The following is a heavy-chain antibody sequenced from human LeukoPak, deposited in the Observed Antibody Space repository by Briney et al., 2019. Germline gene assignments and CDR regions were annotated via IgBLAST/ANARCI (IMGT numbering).Heavy chain of an antibody. J-gene: IGHJ6*02. V-gene: IGHV3-66*01. D-gene: IGHD5-12*01. CDR3: ARDWMVATYYYYGMDV. CDR2: IYSGGST. CDR1: GFTVSSNY. Sequence: GGSLRLSCAASGFTVSSNYMSWVRQAPGKGLEWVSVIYSGGSTYYADSVKGRFTISRDNSKNTLYLQMNSLRAEDTAVYYCARDWMVATYYYYGMDVWAKGPRSPSP.